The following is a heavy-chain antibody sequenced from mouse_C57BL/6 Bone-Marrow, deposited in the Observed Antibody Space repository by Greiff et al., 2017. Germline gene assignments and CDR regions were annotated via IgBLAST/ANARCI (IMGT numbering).Heavy chain of an antibody. D-gene: IGHD2-4*01. CDR2: ISSGISTI. J-gene: IGHJ2*01. CDR1: GFTFSDYG. CDR3: ARGSYDYPFFDY. V-gene: IGHV5-17*01. Sequence: EVHLVESGGGLVKPGGSLKLSCAASGFTFSDYGMHWVRQAPEKGLEWVAYISSGISTIYYADTVKGRFTISRDNAKNTLFLQMTSLRSEDTAMYYCARGSYDYPFFDYWGQGTTLTVSS.